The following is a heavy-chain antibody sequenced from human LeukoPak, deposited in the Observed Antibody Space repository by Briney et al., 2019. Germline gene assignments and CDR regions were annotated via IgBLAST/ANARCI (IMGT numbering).Heavy chain of an antibody. CDR2: IYPGDSDS. CDR3: ARRYYDNSGYCLDY. V-gene: IGHV5-51*01. D-gene: IGHD3-22*01. CDR1: GYNFISYW. J-gene: IGHJ4*02. Sequence: GESLKISCKGSGYNFISYWIGWVRQMPGKGLEWMGIIYPGDSDSRYSPSFQGQVTISADKSISTAYLQWSSLKASDTAMYYCARRYYDNSGYCLDYWGQGTLVTVSS.